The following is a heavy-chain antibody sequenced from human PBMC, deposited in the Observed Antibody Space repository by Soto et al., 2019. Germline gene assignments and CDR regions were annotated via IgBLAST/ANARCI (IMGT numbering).Heavy chain of an antibody. D-gene: IGHD3-16*02. Sequence: EVQLLESGGGLVQPGGSLRLSCAASGFTFNSYAMSWVRQAPGKGLEWVSGISGSGGSTHHADSVKGRFTISRDNSKNTPYLQMNSLRAEDTAVYYCAKRNKPLMITFGGVIVFDAFDIWGQGTMVTVSS. V-gene: IGHV3-23*01. J-gene: IGHJ3*02. CDR2: ISGSGGST. CDR3: AKRNKPLMITFGGVIVFDAFDI. CDR1: GFTFNSYA.